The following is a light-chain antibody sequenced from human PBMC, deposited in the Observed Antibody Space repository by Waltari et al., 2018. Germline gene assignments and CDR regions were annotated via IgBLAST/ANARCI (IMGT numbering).Light chain of an antibody. CDR3: QYYGSYT. J-gene: IGKJ2*01. V-gene: IGKV3-20*01. Sequence: EIVLTQSPGTLSLSPGERATLSCRASQSVSSSYLAWHQQKPGQAPRLLMYLASSRATGIPDRFSGSGSGTDFTLTISRLEPEDFAVYYCQYYGSYTFGQGTKLAI. CDR2: LAS. CDR1: QSVSSSY.